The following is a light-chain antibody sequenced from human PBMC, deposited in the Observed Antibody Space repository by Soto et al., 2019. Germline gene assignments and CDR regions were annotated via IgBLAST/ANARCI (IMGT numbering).Light chain of an antibody. CDR3: CSYAGSYTNYV. J-gene: IGLJ1*01. Sequence: QSALTQPRSVSGSPGQSVTISCTGTSSDVGGYNYVSWYQQHPGKAPKLMIYDVSKRPSGVPDRFSGSKSGNTASLTISGLQDEDEADYYCCSYAGSYTNYVFGTGTKLTVL. V-gene: IGLV2-11*01. CDR1: SSDVGGYNY. CDR2: DVS.